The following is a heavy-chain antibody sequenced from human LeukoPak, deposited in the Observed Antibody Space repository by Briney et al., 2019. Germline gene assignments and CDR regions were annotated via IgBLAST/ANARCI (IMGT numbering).Heavy chain of an antibody. CDR1: GYSFTSYG. D-gene: IGHD2/OR15-2a*01. CDR3: ARVHYVISYYYMDV. J-gene: IGHJ6*03. CDR2: ISSYGSNT. V-gene: IGHV1-18*01. Sequence: ASVKVSCKASGYSFTSYGISWVRQAPGQGLEWMGWISSYGSNTNYARRLQGRVTMTTDTSTSTAYMELRSLRSDDSAVYYCARVHYVISYYYMDVWGQGTLVTVSS.